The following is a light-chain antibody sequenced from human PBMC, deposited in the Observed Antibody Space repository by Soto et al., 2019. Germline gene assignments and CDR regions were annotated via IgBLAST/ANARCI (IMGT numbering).Light chain of an antibody. CDR3: SSSTTTRTVV. J-gene: IGLJ2*01. Sequence: QSALTQPASVSGSPGQSITISCTGTSSDIGGFNYVSWYQHHPGKAPKLMIHNVSSRPSGVSDRFSGSKSGYTASLTISGLPAEDEADYCCSSSTTTRTVVFGGGTKVTVL. V-gene: IGLV2-14*03. CDR2: NVS. CDR1: SSDIGGFNY.